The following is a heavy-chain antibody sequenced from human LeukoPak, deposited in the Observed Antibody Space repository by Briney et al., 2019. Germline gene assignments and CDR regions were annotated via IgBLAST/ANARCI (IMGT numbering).Heavy chain of an antibody. CDR1: GGSISSSSYY. CDR3: ARQGAAALDY. V-gene: IGHV4-39*01. Sequence: SETLSLTCTVSGGSISSSSYYWGWIRQPPGKGLEWIGSIYYSGSTNYNPSLKSRVTISVDTSKNQFSLKLSSVTAADTAVYYCARQGAAALDYWGQGTLVTVSS. D-gene: IGHD6-13*01. J-gene: IGHJ4*02. CDR2: IYYSGST.